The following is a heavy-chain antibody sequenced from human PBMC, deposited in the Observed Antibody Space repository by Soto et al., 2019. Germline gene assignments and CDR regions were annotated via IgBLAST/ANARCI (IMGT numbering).Heavy chain of an antibody. CDR2: IIPILGIA. J-gene: IGHJ6*03. V-gene: IGHV1-69*02. CDR1: GGTFSSYT. D-gene: IGHD3-3*01. CDR3: ARGTVLRFLEPSYYMDV. Sequence: QVQLVQSGAEVKKPGSSVKVSCKASGGTFSSYTISWVRQAPGQGLEWMGRIIPILGIANYAQKFQGRFTITADKSTSTAYMELSSLRSEDTAVYYCARGTVLRFLEPSYYMDVWGKGTTVTVSS.